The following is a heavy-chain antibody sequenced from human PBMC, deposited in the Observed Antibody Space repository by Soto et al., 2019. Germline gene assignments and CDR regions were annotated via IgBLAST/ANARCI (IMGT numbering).Heavy chain of an antibody. CDR3: ARDKGAGYSSSWHPYYYGMDV. V-gene: IGHV3-48*03. CDR1: GFTFSSYE. CDR2: ISSSGSTI. J-gene: IGHJ6*02. D-gene: IGHD6-13*01. Sequence: EVQLVESGGGLVQPGGSLRLSCAASGFTFSSYEMNWVRQAPGKGLDWVSYISSSGSTIYYAESVKGRFTISRDNAKNSLYLQMNSLRADDTAVYYCARDKGAGYSSSWHPYYYGMDVWGQGTTVTVSS.